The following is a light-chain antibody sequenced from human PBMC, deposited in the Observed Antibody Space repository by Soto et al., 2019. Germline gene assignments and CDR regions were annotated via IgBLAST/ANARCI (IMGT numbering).Light chain of an antibody. CDR3: VSFAGGTYV. CDR1: SSGVGAYIF. CDR2: DVN. Sequence: QSVLTQPPSASGSPGQSVTISCTGTSSGVGAYIFVSWYQQHPGKAPKLMVYDVNRRPPGVPDRFFGSKSGNTASLTVSGFQAEDEADYYCVSFAGGTYVFGTGTKVTVL. J-gene: IGLJ1*01. V-gene: IGLV2-8*01.